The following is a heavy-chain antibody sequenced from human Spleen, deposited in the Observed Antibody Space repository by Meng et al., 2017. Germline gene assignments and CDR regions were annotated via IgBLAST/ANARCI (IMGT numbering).Heavy chain of an antibody. CDR2: VHAGNGNT. Sequence: QVQLLQSGTGVKKPGASVKVSCKASGYIFTNYAMHWVRQAPGQGLEWMGWVHAGNGNTKYSQKFQGRVTITRDTSASTAYMELSSLRSEDTAVYYCARLALAGTRPFDYWGQGTLVTVSS. CDR1: GYIFTNYA. CDR3: ARLALAGTRPFDY. D-gene: IGHD6-19*01. V-gene: IGHV1-3*01. J-gene: IGHJ4*02.